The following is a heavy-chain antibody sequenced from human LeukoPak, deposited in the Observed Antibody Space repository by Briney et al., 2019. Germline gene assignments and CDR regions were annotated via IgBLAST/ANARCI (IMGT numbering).Heavy chain of an antibody. V-gene: IGHV3-74*01. Sequence: GGSLRLSCAASGFTFNNHWMHWVRQAPGKGLVWVSHINFDGSTTTYADSVKGRFTISRDNANNTLFLYVNSLRAEDTAVYYCVRDRLSNDYAHNCFDSWGQGTLVTVSS. CDR1: GFTFNNHW. CDR2: INFDGSTT. J-gene: IGHJ5*01. D-gene: IGHD4-17*01. CDR3: VRDRLSNDYAHNCFDS.